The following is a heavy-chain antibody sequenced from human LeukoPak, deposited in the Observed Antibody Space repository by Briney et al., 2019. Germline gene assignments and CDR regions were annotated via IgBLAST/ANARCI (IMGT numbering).Heavy chain of an antibody. J-gene: IGHJ4*02. Sequence: GGSLRLSCAASGFTFSSYSMNWVRQAPGKGLEWVSSISSSSSYIYYADSVKGRFTISRDNAKNSLYLQMNSLGAEDTAVYYCARDLWQRGIDYWGQGTLVTVSS. V-gene: IGHV3-21*01. D-gene: IGHD6-25*01. CDR2: ISSSSSYI. CDR1: GFTFSSYS. CDR3: ARDLWQRGIDY.